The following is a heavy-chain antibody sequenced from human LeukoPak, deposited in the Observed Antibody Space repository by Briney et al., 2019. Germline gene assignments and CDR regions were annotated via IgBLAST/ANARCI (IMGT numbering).Heavy chain of an antibody. CDR2: IYTSGST. J-gene: IGHJ4*02. CDR3: AREDAGIGSFDY. Sequence: SETLSLTCTVSGGSISSGDYYWSWIRQPAGKGLEWIGRIYTSGSTNYNPSLKSRVTISVDTSKNQFSLKLSSVTAADTAVYYCAREDAGIGSFDYWGQGTLVTVSS. D-gene: IGHD1-26*01. CDR1: GGSISSGDYY. V-gene: IGHV4-61*02.